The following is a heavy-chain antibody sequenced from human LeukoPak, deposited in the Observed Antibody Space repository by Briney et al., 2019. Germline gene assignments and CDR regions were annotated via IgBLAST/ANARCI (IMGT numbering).Heavy chain of an antibody. D-gene: IGHD4-17*01. Sequence: GGSLRLSCAASGFTFSSYSMNWVRQAPGKGLEWVSSISSSSSYIYYADSVRGRFTISRDNARNSLYLQMNSLRAEDTAVYCCARTGPYYYYMDVWGKGTTVTVSS. CDR2: ISSSSSYI. CDR1: GFTFSSYS. V-gene: IGHV3-21*01. J-gene: IGHJ6*03. CDR3: ARTGPYYYYMDV.